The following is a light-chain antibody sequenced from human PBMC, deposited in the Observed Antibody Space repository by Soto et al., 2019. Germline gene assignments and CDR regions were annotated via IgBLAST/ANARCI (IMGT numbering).Light chain of an antibody. CDR2: AAS. Sequence: DIQMTQSPSSLSASVGDRVTITCRASQSISSYLNWHQQSPGKAPKLLIYAASRLQSGVPSRFSCSESGTDFTLTISSLQPEDFATYYCQQSYTIPYTFGQGTKLEI. CDR1: QSISSY. V-gene: IGKV1-39*01. J-gene: IGKJ2*01. CDR3: QQSYTIPYT.